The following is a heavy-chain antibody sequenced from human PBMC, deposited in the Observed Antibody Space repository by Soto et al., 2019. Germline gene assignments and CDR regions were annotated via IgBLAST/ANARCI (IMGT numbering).Heavy chain of an antibody. V-gene: IGHV3-23*01. Sequence: GGSLRLSCAASGFTFSSYAMSWVRQAPGKGLEWVSAISGSGGSTYYADSVKGRFTISRGNSKNTLYLQMNSLRAEDTAVYYCAKDDYYDSSGYYYSYYFDYWGQGTLVTVSS. CDR3: AKDDYYDSSGYYYSYYFDY. D-gene: IGHD3-22*01. CDR1: GFTFSSYA. J-gene: IGHJ4*02. CDR2: ISGSGGST.